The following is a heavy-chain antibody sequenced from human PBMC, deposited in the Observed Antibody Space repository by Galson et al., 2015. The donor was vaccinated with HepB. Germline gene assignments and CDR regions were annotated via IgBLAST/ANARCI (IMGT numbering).Heavy chain of an antibody. Sequence: TLSLTCTVSGGSISSGGYYWSWIRQHPGKGLEWIGYIYYSGSTYYNPSLKSRVTISVDTSKNQFSLKLSSVTAADTAVYYCARGPYYDYIWGSYDGIDYWGQGTLVTVSS. CDR3: ARGPYYDYIWGSYDGIDY. CDR2: IYYSGST. D-gene: IGHD3-16*01. J-gene: IGHJ4*02. V-gene: IGHV4-31*03. CDR1: GGSISSGGYY.